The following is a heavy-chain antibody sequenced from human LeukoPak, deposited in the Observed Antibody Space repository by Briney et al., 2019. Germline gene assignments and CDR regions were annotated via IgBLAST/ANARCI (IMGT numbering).Heavy chain of an antibody. CDR3: VKRGFGGWGAFDI. J-gene: IGHJ3*02. Sequence: GGSLRLSCAASGFTFSSYAMHWVRQAPGKGLEWVAVISYDGSNKYYADSVKGRFTISRDNSKNTLYLQMNSLRAEDTAVYYCVKRGFGGWGAFDIWGQGTMVTVSS. D-gene: IGHD3-10*01. CDR1: GFTFSSYA. CDR2: ISYDGSNK. V-gene: IGHV3-30-3*02.